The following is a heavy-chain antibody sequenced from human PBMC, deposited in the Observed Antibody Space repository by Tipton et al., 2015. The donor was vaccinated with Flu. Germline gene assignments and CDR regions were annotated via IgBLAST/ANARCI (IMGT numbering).Heavy chain of an antibody. D-gene: IGHD6-19*01. V-gene: IGHV4-38-2*01. CDR1: GDSISSDYH. Sequence: TLSLTCAVSGDSISSDYHWGWIRQFPGKGLEWIGTVSRSGSTIYSPSLKSRVTISIDRSKNQFSLNLGSVTAADTAVYYCARLPRYSSALYYFDYWGQGTLATVSS. CDR3: ARLPRYSSALYYFDY. J-gene: IGHJ4*02. CDR2: VSRSGST.